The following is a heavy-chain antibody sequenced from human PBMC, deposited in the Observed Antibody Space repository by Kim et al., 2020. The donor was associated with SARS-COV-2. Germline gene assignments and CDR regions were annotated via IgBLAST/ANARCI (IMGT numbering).Heavy chain of an antibody. V-gene: IGHV3-43*02. Sequence: GGSLRLSCAASGFTFDDYAMHWVRQAPGKGLEWVSLISGDGGSTYYADSVKGRFTISRDNSKNSLYLQMNSLRTEDTALYYCASPGGYDHNGMDVWGQGTTVTVSS. CDR3: ASPGGYDHNGMDV. CDR2: ISGDGGST. D-gene: IGHD5-12*01. J-gene: IGHJ6*02. CDR1: GFTFDDYA.